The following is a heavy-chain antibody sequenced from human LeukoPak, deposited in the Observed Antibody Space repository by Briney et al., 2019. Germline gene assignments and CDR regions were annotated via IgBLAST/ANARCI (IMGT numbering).Heavy chain of an antibody. J-gene: IGHJ4*02. CDR2: ISGSGGST. Sequence: GGSLRLSCAASGFTFSSYGMHWVRQAPGKGLGWVSAISGSGGSTYYADSVKGRFTISRDNSKNTLYLQMNSLRAEDTAVYYCARAYYDSSGYQFNYFDYWGQGTLVTVSS. CDR1: GFTFSSYG. D-gene: IGHD3-22*01. V-gene: IGHV3-23*01. CDR3: ARAYYDSSGYQFNYFDY.